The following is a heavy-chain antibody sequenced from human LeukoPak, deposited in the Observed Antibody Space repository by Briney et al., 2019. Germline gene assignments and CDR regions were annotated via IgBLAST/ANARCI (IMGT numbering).Heavy chain of an antibody. CDR2: ISAYNGNT. CDR1: GFTFSSFG. Sequence: ASVKVSCKASGFTFSSFGFTWVRQAPGQGLEWMGWISAYNGNTNYAQKLQGRVTMTTDTSTSTAYMELRSLRSDDTAVYYCARGQAYCSSTSCPLDYWGQGTLVTVSS. V-gene: IGHV1-18*01. J-gene: IGHJ4*02. CDR3: ARGQAYCSSTSCPLDY. D-gene: IGHD2-2*01.